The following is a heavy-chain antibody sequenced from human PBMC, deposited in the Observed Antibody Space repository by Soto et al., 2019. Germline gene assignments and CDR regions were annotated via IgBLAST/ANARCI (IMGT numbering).Heavy chain of an antibody. CDR2: IGTYIGKT. D-gene: IGHD6-19*01. J-gene: IGHJ2*01. V-gene: IGHV1-18*01. CDR1: GYIFNNYV. Sequence: QGQVVQSGAEVRKPGASVKVSCQASGYIFNNYVLSWVRQVSGQGLEGVGWIGTYIGKTAYAQKFQDRVTMTADPTTNNAYMELRNLTADESAFYYRARCYCSVGSCFTYWHFDQWGSSTLVTVSS. CDR3: ARCYCSVGSCFTYWHFDQ.